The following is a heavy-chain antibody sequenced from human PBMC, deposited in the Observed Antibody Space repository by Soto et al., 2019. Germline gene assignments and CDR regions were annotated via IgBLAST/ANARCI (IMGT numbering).Heavy chain of an antibody. CDR2: ISSSSSYI. CDR3: ARDFGEWELLRYFDY. V-gene: IGHV3-21*01. D-gene: IGHD1-26*01. CDR1: GFPFSSYS. Sequence: GGSLRLSCAASGFPFSSYSMNWVRQAPGKGLEWVSSISSSSSYIYYADSVKGRFTISRDNAKNSLYLQMNSLRAEDTAVYYCARDFGEWELLRYFDYWGQGTLVTVSS. J-gene: IGHJ4*02.